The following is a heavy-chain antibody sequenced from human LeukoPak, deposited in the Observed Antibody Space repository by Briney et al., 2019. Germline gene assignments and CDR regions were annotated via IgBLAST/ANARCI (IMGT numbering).Heavy chain of an antibody. Sequence: SETLSLTCTLSGGSISSYYWSWIRQPPREGLEWVGYIYYSGSTNYNPSLKSRVTISVDTSKNQVSLKLSSVTAADTAVYYCAGTNYDSSGYYADYYFDYWGQGTLVTVSS. V-gene: IGHV4-59*01. CDR2: IYYSGST. J-gene: IGHJ4*02. D-gene: IGHD3-22*01. CDR1: GGSISSYY. CDR3: AGTNYDSSGYYADYYFDY.